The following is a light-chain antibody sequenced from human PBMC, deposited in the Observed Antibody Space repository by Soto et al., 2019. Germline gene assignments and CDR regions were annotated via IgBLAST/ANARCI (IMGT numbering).Light chain of an antibody. CDR2: DVS. CDR1: SSDIGGYEY. V-gene: IGLV2-14*03. Sequence: QSALTQPASVSGSPGQSITISCTGTSSDIGGYEYVSWYQQQPGKAPKRIIYDVSYRPSGVSNRFSGSKSGNTASLAISGLQAEDEADYYCNSYTSSNPLGVFGTGTKVTVL. J-gene: IGLJ1*01. CDR3: NSYTSSNPLGV.